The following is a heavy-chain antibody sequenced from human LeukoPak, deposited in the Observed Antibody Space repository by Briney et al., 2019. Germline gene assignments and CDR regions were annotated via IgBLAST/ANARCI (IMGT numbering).Heavy chain of an antibody. D-gene: IGHD3-16*02. V-gene: IGHV3-7*01. J-gene: IGHJ6*02. CDR2: IKQDGSEK. CDR1: GFTFSSYW. CDR3: ARVYRAGTYYYYGMDV. Sequence: GGSLRLSCAASGFTFSSYWMSWVRQAPGKGLEWVAHIKQDGSEKYYVDSVKGRFTISRDNAKNSLYLQMNSLRAEDTAVYYCARVYRAGTYYYYGMDVWGQGTTVTVSS.